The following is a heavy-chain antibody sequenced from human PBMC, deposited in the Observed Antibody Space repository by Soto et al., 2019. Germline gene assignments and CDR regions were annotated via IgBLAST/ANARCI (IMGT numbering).Heavy chain of an antibody. D-gene: IGHD6-6*01. J-gene: IGHJ2*01. Sequence: QVQLQESGPGLVKPSQTLSLTCTVSGGSISSGGYYWSWIRQHPGKGLEWIGYIYYSGSTYYNPSLKGRVTISVDTAKNQFSLKLSSVTAADTAVYYCARGRLAARLGWYFDLWGRGTLVTVSS. CDR1: GGSISSGGYY. V-gene: IGHV4-31*03. CDR2: IYYSGST. CDR3: ARGRLAARLGWYFDL.